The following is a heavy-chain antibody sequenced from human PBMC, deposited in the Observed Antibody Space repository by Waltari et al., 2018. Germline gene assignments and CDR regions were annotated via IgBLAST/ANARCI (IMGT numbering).Heavy chain of an antibody. Sequence: EVQLVESGGDLVQPGGSLRLSCAASGFTLSGYPMNWVRQAPGKGLEWISYISGTGKTIYYADSVKGRFTISRDNAQNSLFLQMNSLRVEDTAVYYCARVSGFRIATEAVFDYLGQGTLVTVSS. D-gene: IGHD6-13*01. CDR1: GFTLSGYP. CDR2: ISGTGKTI. V-gene: IGHV3-48*03. CDR3: ARVSGFRIATEAVFDY. J-gene: IGHJ4*02.